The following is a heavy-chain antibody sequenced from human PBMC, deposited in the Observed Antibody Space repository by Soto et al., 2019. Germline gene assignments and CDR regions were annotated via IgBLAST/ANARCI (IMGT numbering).Heavy chain of an antibody. V-gene: IGHV4-4*02. D-gene: IGHD5-18*01. CDR1: GGSFTSNNW. CDR3: ARPYTTMITFVAY. Sequence: PSETLSLTCAVSGGSFTSNNWWTWVRQPPGQGLEWIGEIYRTGSTNYNPSLKSRVTISRDNAKNSLFLQMNSLRDGDTAVYYCARPYTTMITFVAYWGQGTLVTVSS. CDR2: IYRTGST. J-gene: IGHJ4*02.